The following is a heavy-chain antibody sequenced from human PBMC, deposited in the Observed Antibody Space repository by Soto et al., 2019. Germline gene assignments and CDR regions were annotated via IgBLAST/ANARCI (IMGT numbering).Heavy chain of an antibody. CDR3: ASPGIAVAGPFGY. CDR2: ISGSGGST. J-gene: IGHJ4*02. CDR1: GFTFSSYA. Sequence: GGSLRLSCVASGFTFSSYAMSWVRQAPGKGLEWVSAISGSGGSTYYADSVKGRFTISRDNSKNTLYLQMNSLRAEDTAVYYCASPGIAVAGPFGYWGQGTLVTVSS. V-gene: IGHV3-23*01. D-gene: IGHD6-19*01.